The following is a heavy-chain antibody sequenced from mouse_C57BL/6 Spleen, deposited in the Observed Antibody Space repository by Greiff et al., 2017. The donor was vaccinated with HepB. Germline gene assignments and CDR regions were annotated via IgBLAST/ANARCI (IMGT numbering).Heavy chain of an antibody. J-gene: IGHJ4*01. CDR3: VREAYSNYVLYSMDY. V-gene: IGHV10-1*01. D-gene: IGHD2-5*01. Sequence: EVQVVESGGGLVQPKGSLKLSCAASGFSFNTYAMNWVRQAPGKGLEWVARIRSKSNNYATYYADSVKDRFTISRDDSESMLYLQMNNLKTEDTAMYYCVREAYSNYVLYSMDYWGQGTSVTVSS. CDR2: IRSKSNNYAT. CDR1: GFSFNTYA.